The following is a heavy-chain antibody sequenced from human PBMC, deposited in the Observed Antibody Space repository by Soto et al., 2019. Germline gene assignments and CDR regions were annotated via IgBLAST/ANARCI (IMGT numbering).Heavy chain of an antibody. CDR2: IDGVGTGT. CDR1: GFTFTNYW. V-gene: IGHV3-74*01. J-gene: IGHJ4*02. Sequence: EVQLVQSGGGSVQPGGSLRLSCAASGFTFTNYWMHWVRQVPGKGLVWVSRIDGVGTGTSYSDSVRGRFTICRDNAENTVYLQMTSLRAEDTAVYCCTTVFEYWGQGTLVTVSS. CDR3: TTVFEY.